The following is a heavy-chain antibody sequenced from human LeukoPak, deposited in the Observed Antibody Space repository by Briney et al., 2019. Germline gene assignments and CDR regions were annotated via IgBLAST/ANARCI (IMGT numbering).Heavy chain of an antibody. CDR2: IKQDGSEK. CDR1: GFTFSSYW. D-gene: IGHD5-18*01. CDR3: ARDVRGSVTSYFYYYMDV. V-gene: IGHV3-7*01. Sequence: GGSPRLSRAASGFTFSSYWMSWVRQAPGKGLEWVANIKQDGSEKYSVDSVKGRFTISRDNAKNSLYLQMNSLRTEDTAVYYCARDVRGSVTSYFYYYMDVWGKGTTVTVSS. J-gene: IGHJ6*03.